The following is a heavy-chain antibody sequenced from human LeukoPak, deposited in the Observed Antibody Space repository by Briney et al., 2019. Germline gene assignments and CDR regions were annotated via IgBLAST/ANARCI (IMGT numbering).Heavy chain of an antibody. D-gene: IGHD3-10*02. V-gene: IGHV3-21*01. CDR3: AELGITMIGGV. J-gene: IGHJ6*04. CDR2: ISSSSSYI. CDR1: GFTFSSYS. Sequence: GGSLRLSCAASGFTFSSYSMNWVRQAPGKGLEWVSCISSSSSYIYYSDSVKGRFTISRDNAKNSLYLQMNSLRAEDTAVYYCAELGITMIGGVWGKGTTVTISS.